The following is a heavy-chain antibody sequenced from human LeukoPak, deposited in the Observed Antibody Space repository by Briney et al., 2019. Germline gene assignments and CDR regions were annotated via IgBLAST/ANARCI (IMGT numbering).Heavy chain of an antibody. Sequence: GRSLRLSCAASGLTFSSYAMHWVRQAPGKGLEWVAVISYDGSNKYYADSVKGRFTISRDNSKNTLYLQMNSLRAEDTAVYYCARRGIVVVVAEERNWFDPWGQGTLVTVSS. J-gene: IGHJ5*02. D-gene: IGHD2-15*01. CDR3: ARRGIVVVVAEERNWFDP. V-gene: IGHV3-30-3*01. CDR2: ISYDGSNK. CDR1: GLTFSSYA.